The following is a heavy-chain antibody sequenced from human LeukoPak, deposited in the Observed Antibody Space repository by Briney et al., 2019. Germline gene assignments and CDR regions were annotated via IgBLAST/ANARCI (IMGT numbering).Heavy chain of an antibody. V-gene: IGHV1-2*02. J-gene: IGHJ4*02. CDR2: INPNGGGT. CDR3: PRVPLVRGYDATDYFDY. CDR1: GYTFTGYY. D-gene: IGHD3-10*01. Sequence: ASVKVSCKASGYTFTGYYMHWVRQAPGQGLEWMGWINPNGGGTNSAQKFQGRVTMHRDRSISTVSMELSELRYDDRAVYSFPRVPLVRGYDATDYFDYWGQGTRVTVFS.